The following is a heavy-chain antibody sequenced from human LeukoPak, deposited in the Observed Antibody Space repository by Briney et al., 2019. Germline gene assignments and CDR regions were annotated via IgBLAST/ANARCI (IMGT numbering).Heavy chain of an antibody. V-gene: IGHV4-61*02. CDR2: IYTSGST. J-gene: IGHJ3*02. CDR1: GDSISSGDYY. Sequence: PSQTLSLTCTVSGDSISSGDYYWSWIRQPAGKGLEWIGRIYTSGSTNYNPSLKSRVTISVDTSTNQFSLKLSSVTAADTAVYYCARQGRISMIVVLIEDAFDIWGQGTMVTVSS. CDR3: ARQGRISMIVVLIEDAFDI. D-gene: IGHD3-22*01.